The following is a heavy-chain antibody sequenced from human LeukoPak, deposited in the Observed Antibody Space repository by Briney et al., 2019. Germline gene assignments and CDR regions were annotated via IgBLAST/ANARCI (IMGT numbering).Heavy chain of an antibody. V-gene: IGHV4-30-2*01. CDR2: IYHSGST. CDR1: GGSISSGGYS. J-gene: IGHJ3*02. Sequence: PSQTLSLTCAVSGGSISSGGYSWSWIRQPPGKGLEWIGYIYHSGSTYYNPSLKSRVTISVDRSKNQFSLKLSSVTAADTAVYYCTKAGITMVRGVIVDAFDIWGQGTMVTVSS. CDR3: TKAGITMVRGVIVDAFDI. D-gene: IGHD3-10*01.